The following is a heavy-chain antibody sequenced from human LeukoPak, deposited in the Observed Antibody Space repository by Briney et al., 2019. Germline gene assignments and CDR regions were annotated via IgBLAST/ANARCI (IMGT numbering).Heavy chain of an antibody. CDR1: GGSISSNTFY. CDR3: ARRYSLYYFDS. D-gene: IGHD5-18*01. J-gene: IGHJ4*02. Sequence: PSETLSLTCSVSGGSISSNTFYWGWLRQPPGKGLEWIGTIYYSGATYYNPSLKNRVTISIDTSKSQFSLKLRSVTAADTALYYCARRYSLYYFDSWGQGTLVSLST. CDR2: IYYSGAT. V-gene: IGHV4-39*01.